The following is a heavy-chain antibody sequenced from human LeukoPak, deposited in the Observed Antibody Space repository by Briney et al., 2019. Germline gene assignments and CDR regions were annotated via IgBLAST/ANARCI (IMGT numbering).Heavy chain of an antibody. CDR3: AKSRSDSSGFDY. D-gene: IGHD6-19*01. CDR1: GFTFDDYA. CDR2: ISWNSGSI. J-gene: IGHJ4*02. V-gene: IGHV3-9*01. Sequence: GGSLRLSCAASGFTFDDYAMHWVRQAPGKGLEWVSGISWNSGSIGYADSVKGRFTISRDNAKNPLYLQMNSLRAEDTALYYCAKSRSDSSGFDYWGQGTLVTVSS.